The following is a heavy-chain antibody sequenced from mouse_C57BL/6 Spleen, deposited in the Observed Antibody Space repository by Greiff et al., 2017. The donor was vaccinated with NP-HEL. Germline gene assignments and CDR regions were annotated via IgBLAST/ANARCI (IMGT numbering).Heavy chain of an antibody. Sequence: VHVKQSGPELVKPGASVKISCKASGYSFTDYNMNWVKQSNGKSLEWIGVINPNYGTTSYNQKFKGKATLTVDQSSSTAYMQLNSLTSEDSAVYYCARITTVGGNYFDYWGQGTTLTVSS. CDR2: INPNYGTT. D-gene: IGHD1-1*01. J-gene: IGHJ2*01. CDR1: GYSFTDYN. CDR3: ARITTVGGNYFDY. V-gene: IGHV1-39*01.